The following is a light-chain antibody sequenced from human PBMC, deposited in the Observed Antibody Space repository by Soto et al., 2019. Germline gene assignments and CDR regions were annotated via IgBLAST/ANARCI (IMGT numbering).Light chain of an antibody. CDR1: QDIRNF. CDR2: DVS. Sequence: IQMTQSPSSLSASVGDRVTLTCRAGQDIRNFLAWFRQKRGTAPESLLYDVSTLQSGVPSKFRGDGSETEITLSITSLQPEHFATYDGQQYYSYPTFGGGPRVYI. V-gene: IGKV1-16*02. J-gene: IGKJ4*01. CDR3: QQYYSYPT.